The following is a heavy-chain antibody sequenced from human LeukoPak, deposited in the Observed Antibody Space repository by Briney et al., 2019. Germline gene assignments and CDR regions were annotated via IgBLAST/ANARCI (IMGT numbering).Heavy chain of an antibody. J-gene: IGHJ3*02. CDR1: GFAFNSYD. CDR2: IGTAGDI. Sequence: GGSLRLSCAASGFAFNSYDKHCVRQATGKGLEWFSAIGTAGDIYNPGSVKGRFTISRENAKISLYLQMNSLRAGDTAVYYCARAYRGYYGSGSYYIDAFDIWGQGTMVTVSS. V-gene: IGHV3-13*04. D-gene: IGHD3-10*01. CDR3: ARAYRGYYGSGSYYIDAFDI.